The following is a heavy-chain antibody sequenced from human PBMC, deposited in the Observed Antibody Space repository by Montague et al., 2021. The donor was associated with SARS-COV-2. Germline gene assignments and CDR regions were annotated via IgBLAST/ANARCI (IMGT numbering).Heavy chain of an antibody. D-gene: IGHD3-16*01. CDR3: ARGLVPSFAYYLAFCGPGTQSIHKPKTVTAPDLASGTAAGAAVYDCAMRLAPSGAYDLDF. V-gene: IGHV4-59*12. CDR2: IHYSGSN. J-gene: IGHJ6*02. CDR1: GGSIGSYY. Sequence: SETLSLTCSVSGGSIGSYYWSWLRQPPGKGLEWIGHIHYSGSNTYNPSFKSRVTISVDTPKNQFSLKLSSVTAADTAAYYCARGLVPSFAYYLAFCGPGTQSIHKPKTVTAPDLASGTAAGAAVYDCAMRLAPSGAYDLDFWGQGTPVTVSS.